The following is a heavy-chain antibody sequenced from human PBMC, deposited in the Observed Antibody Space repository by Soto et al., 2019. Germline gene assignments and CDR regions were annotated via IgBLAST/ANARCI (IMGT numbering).Heavy chain of an antibody. CDR3: ARDQGYSSSWYGGTSYYYGMDV. D-gene: IGHD6-13*01. Sequence: SQTLSLTCAISGDSVSSKTAAWNWFRQYPSRGLEWLGRTYYRSKWYNDYAVSVKSRITINPDTSKNQFSLQLNSVTAADTAVYYCARDQGYSSSWYGGTSYYYGMDVWGQGTTVTVSS. CDR2: TYYRSKWYN. V-gene: IGHV6-1*01. J-gene: IGHJ6*02. CDR1: GDSVSSKTAA.